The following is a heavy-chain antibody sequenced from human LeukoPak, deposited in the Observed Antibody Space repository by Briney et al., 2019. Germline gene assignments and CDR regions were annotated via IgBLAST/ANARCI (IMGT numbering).Heavy chain of an antibody. CDR2: ISTTGSSI. Sequence: PGGSLRLSCAASGFAFSSYEMNWVRQAPGKGLEWVSYISTTGSSIYYADSVKGRFTISRDNVKNLLYLQMNSLRDEDTAVYHCARSYSSGWNDAFDIWGQGTMVTVSS. CDR1: GFAFSSYE. D-gene: IGHD6-19*01. V-gene: IGHV3-48*03. J-gene: IGHJ3*02. CDR3: ARSYSSGWNDAFDI.